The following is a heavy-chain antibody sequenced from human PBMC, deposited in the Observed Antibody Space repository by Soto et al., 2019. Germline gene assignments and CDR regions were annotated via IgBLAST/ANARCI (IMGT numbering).Heavy chain of an antibody. V-gene: IGHV1-18*01. CDR3: ARGPTDYYDNSGDYFLDY. CDR1: GYTFTTYG. Sequence: QVPLVQSGAEVKKPGASVKVSCKASGYTFTTYGMSWVRQAPGQGLDWMGWISTYNGNTKYAERLQGRVTMTTDTTTSTAYMVLRSLRCDDTAVYYCARGPTDYYDNSGDYFLDYWGQGTLVTVSS. CDR2: ISTYNGNT. J-gene: IGHJ4*02. D-gene: IGHD3-22*01.